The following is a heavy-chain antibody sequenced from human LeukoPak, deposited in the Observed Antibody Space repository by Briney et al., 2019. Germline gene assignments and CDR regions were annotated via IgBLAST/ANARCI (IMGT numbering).Heavy chain of an antibody. D-gene: IGHD3-22*01. Sequence: ASVKVSCKASGYTFTSYGISWVRQAPGQGLEWMGWISAYNGNTNYAQKLQGRVTMTTDTSTSTAYMELRSLRSDDTAVYYCARGLYYYDSNGSLWVTEDYWGQGTLVTVSS. CDR1: GYTFTSYG. CDR3: ARGLYYYDSNGSLWVTEDY. CDR2: ISAYNGNT. V-gene: IGHV1-18*01. J-gene: IGHJ4*02.